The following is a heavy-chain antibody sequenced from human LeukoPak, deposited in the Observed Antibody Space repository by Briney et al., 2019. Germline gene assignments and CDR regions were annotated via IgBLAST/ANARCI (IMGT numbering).Heavy chain of an antibody. D-gene: IGHD3-3*01. J-gene: IGHJ4*02. CDR2: IHPGDSDI. CDR3: ARQITISHFGY. Sequence: KPGESLKISCQGSGYTFTTYWIGWVRQMPGKGLEWMGIIHPGDSDIRYSPSFKGQVTISADKSISTAYLQWSNLKASDTAMYYCARQITISHFGYWGQGTLVTVSS. V-gene: IGHV5-51*01. CDR1: GYTFTTYW.